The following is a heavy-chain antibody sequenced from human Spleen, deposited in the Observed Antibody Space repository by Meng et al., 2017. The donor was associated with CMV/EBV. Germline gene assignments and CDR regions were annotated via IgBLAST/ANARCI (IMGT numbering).Heavy chain of an antibody. CDR3: ARDLGYCFDSICRYGPISHFYYAMDV. Sequence: GESLKISCAASGFTFSNYAMHWVRQAPGRGLEYVSAISPDGGSTYYGDAVKGRFTISRDNSRNTLYLQMGRLRADDMAVYYCARDLGYCFDSICRYGPISHFYYAMDVWGHGTTVTVSS. CDR1: GFTFSNYA. J-gene: IGHJ6*02. V-gene: IGHV3-64*02. D-gene: IGHD2-2*03. CDR2: ISPDGGST.